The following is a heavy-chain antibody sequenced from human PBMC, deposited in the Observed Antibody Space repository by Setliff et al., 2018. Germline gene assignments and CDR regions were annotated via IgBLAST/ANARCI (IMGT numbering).Heavy chain of an antibody. CDR1: GFTFSSYA. CDR3: AREGGSTSLTGGY. D-gene: IGHD3-9*01. CDR2: ISSSSSTT. Sequence: GGSLRLSCAASGFTFSSYAMNWVRQAPGKGLEWVSAISSSSSTTYYADSVKGRFTISRDNTKNTRYLQMNSLRAEDTAVYYCAREGGSTSLTGGYWGQGTLVTVSS. V-gene: IGHV3-23*01. J-gene: IGHJ4*02.